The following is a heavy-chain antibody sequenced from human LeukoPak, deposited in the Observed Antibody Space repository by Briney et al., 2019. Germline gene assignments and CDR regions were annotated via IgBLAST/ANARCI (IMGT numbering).Heavy chain of an antibody. Sequence: PSETLSLTCAVYGGSFSGYYWSWIRQPPGKGLEWIGEINHSGSTNYNPSLKSRVTISVDTSKNQFSLKLSSVTAADTAVYYRATGITRNRLIDYWGQGTLVTVSS. V-gene: IGHV4-34*01. CDR3: ATGITRNRLIDY. J-gene: IGHJ4*02. CDR2: INHSGST. CDR1: GGSFSGYY. D-gene: IGHD1-20*01.